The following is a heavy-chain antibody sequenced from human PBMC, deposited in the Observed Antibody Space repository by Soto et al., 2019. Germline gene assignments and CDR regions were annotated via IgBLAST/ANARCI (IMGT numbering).Heavy chain of an antibody. J-gene: IGHJ5*02. D-gene: IGHD5-12*01. Sequence: ASVKVSCKASGGTFSSYAISWVRQAPGQGLEWMGGIIPIFGTANYAQKFQGRVTITADESTSTAYMELSGLRSEDTAVYYCARGASMGVATSGSWGQGTLVTVSS. CDR2: IIPIFGTA. CDR3: ARGASMGVATSGS. CDR1: GGTFSSYA. V-gene: IGHV1-69*13.